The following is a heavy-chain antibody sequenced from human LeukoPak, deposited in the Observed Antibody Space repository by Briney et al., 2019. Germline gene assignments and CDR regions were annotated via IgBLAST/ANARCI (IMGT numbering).Heavy chain of an antibody. J-gene: IGHJ4*02. D-gene: IGHD5-24*01. CDR1: GGTFSSYA. Sequence: SVKVSCKASGGTFSSYAISWVRQAPGQGLEWMGRIIPIFGTANYAQKFQGRVTITTDESTSTAYMELSSLRSEDKAVYYCARDPGGYNPYYFDYWGQGTLVTVSS. CDR3: ARDPGGYNPYYFDY. V-gene: IGHV1-69*05. CDR2: IIPIFGTA.